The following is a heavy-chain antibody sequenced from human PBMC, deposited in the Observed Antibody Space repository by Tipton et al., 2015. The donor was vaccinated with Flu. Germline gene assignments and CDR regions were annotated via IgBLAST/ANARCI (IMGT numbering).Heavy chain of an antibody. D-gene: IGHD6-6*01. CDR1: GEALGTHY. J-gene: IGHJ4*02. CDR2: IFATGTA. Sequence: GEALGTHYWTWFRQPAGERLEWIGRIFATGTAIYNPSLRSRVTMSVDTSKNQFSLKLSPVTAADTAVYYCASYSSSYFDYWGQGTLVTVSS. V-gene: IGHV4-4*07. CDR3: ASYSSSYFDY.